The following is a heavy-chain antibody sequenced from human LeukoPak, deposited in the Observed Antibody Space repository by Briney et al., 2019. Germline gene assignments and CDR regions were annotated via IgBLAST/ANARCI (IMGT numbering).Heavy chain of an antibody. J-gene: IGHJ6*03. Sequence: GGSLRLFCAASGFTFSSYAMSWVRQAPGKGLEWVSAISGSGGSTYYADSVKGRFTISRDNSKNTLYLQMNSLRAEDTAVYYCAKHSSSWYVDSYMDVWGKGTTVTVSS. CDR3: AKHSSSWYVDSYMDV. CDR1: GFTFSSYA. D-gene: IGHD6-13*01. CDR2: ISGSGGST. V-gene: IGHV3-23*01.